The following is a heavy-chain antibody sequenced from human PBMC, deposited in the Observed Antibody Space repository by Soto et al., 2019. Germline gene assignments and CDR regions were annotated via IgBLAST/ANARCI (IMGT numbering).Heavy chain of an antibody. CDR3: ARNESSNIYGMDV. V-gene: IGHV3-21*02. Sequence: EVQLVESGGGLVKPEGSLRLSCAASGFTFSSYSMNWVRQAPGKGLEWVSSISSSSFSINYADSVKGRFSISRDNAQNSLHLQMNNLRAEDTAVYYCARNESSNIYGMDVWGQGTTVTVSS. CDR1: GFTFSSYS. J-gene: IGHJ6*02. D-gene: IGHD6-6*01. CDR2: ISSSSFSI.